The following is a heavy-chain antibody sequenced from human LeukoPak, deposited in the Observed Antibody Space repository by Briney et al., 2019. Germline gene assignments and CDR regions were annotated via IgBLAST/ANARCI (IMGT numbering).Heavy chain of an antibody. CDR2: IKSETDGGTT. CDR3: TRSYYYGSGSYYVY. Sequence: GGSLRLSCAASGFAFSDAWMSWVRQAPGKGLERVGRIKSETDGGTTEYAAPVKGRFTISRDDSKDTLYLQMNSLETEDTAVYYCTRSYYYGSGSYYVYWGQGALVTVSS. V-gene: IGHV3-15*01. CDR1: GFAFSDAW. D-gene: IGHD3-10*01. J-gene: IGHJ4*02.